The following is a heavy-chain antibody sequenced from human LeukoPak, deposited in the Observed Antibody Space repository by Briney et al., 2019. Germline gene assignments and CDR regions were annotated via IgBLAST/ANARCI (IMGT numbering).Heavy chain of an antibody. CDR2: INSDGSGT. CDR1: GGSVSGYY. J-gene: IGHJ1*01. CDR3: VRGAGPGTPFD. V-gene: IGHV3-74*01. Sequence: ETLSLTCTVSGGSVSGYYWNWVRQPPGKGLVWVSRINSDGSGTTYADSVKGRLTISRDNAENTLFLQMNSLRVEDSAIYSCVRGAGPGTPFDWGQGILVAVSS. D-gene: IGHD1-1*01.